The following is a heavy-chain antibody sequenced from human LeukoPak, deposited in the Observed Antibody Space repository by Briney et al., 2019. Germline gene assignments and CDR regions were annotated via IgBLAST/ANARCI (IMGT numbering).Heavy chain of an antibody. D-gene: IGHD2-21*01. Sequence: PSETLSLTCTVSGGSISSGSYYWSWIRQPAGKGLEWIGRIYTSGSTNYNPSLKSRVTISVDTSKNQFSLKLSSVTAADTAVYYCARAPKCQAGDCYFYFDYWGQGTLVTVSS. CDR2: IYTSGST. J-gene: IGHJ4*02. V-gene: IGHV4-61*02. CDR1: GGSISSGSYY. CDR3: ARAPKCQAGDCYFYFDY.